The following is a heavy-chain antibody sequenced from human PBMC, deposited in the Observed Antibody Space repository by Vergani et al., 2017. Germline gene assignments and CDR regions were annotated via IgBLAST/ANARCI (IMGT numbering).Heavy chain of an antibody. Sequence: QVQLQESGPGLVKPSQTLSLTCTVSGGSISSGGYSWSWIRQHPGKGLEWIGYIYYSGSTYYNPSLKSRVTISVDTCKNQFSLKLSSVTATDTAVYYCASGLVGRRSAEYFQHWGQGTLVTVSS. V-gene: IGHV4-31*03. CDR1: GGSISSGGYS. CDR2: IYYSGST. J-gene: IGHJ1*01. CDR3: ASGLVGRRSAEYFQH. D-gene: IGHD2-15*01.